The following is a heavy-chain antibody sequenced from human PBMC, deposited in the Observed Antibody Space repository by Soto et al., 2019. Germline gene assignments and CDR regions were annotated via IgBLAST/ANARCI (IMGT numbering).Heavy chain of an antibody. D-gene: IGHD3-22*01. CDR3: AKENPNYYDSSGYPRGWGMDV. CDR1: GFTFSSYG. Sequence: GGSLRLSCAASGFTFSSYGMHWVRQAPGKGLEWVAVISYDGSNKYYADSVKGRFTISRDNSKNTLYLQMNSLRAEDTAVYYCAKENPNYYDSSGYPRGWGMDVWGQGTTVTVSS. J-gene: IGHJ6*02. V-gene: IGHV3-30*18. CDR2: ISYDGSNK.